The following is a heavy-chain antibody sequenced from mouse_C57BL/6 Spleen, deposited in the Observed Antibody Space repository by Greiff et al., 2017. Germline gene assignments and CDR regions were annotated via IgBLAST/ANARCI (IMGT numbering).Heavy chain of an antibody. CDR2: IWSGGST. D-gene: IGHD2-5*01. CDR3: ARNYYSNYRAMDY. Sequence: VKLVESGPGLVQPSQSLSITCTVSGFSLTSYGVHWVRQSPGKGLEWLGVIWSGGSTDYNAAFISRLSISKDNSKSQVVFKRNSLQADDTAIYYCARNYYSNYRAMDYWGQGTSVTVSS. J-gene: IGHJ4*01. CDR1: GFSLTSYG. V-gene: IGHV2-2*01.